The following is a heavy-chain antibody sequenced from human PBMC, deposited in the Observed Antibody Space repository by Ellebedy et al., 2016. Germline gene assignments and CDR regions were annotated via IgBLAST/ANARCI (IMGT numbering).Heavy chain of an antibody. J-gene: IGHJ4*02. V-gene: IGHV4-39*07. CDR3: ARELRWFEEPRYDH. CDR2: ISDRGTT. CDR1: GGSISSYT. Sequence: SETLSLTXTVSGGSISSYTWGWIRQPPGKGLEWIASISDRGTTYYNPSLKSRATISLDTSKNQFSLRLNSLTAADTAIYYCARELRWFEEPRYDHWGQGTQVIVSS. D-gene: IGHD3-10*01.